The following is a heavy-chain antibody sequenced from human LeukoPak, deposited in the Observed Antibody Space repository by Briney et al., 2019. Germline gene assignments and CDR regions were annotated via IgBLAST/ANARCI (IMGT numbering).Heavy chain of an antibody. J-gene: IGHJ4*02. D-gene: IGHD5-18*01. Sequence: GGSLRLSCAASGFTFSSYEMNWVRQAPGKGLEWVSYISSSGSTIYYADSVKGRFTISRDNAKNSLYLQMNSLRAEDTAVYYCARDGIQLWPDYWGQGTLVTVSS. CDR2: ISSSGSTI. CDR3: ARDGIQLWPDY. V-gene: IGHV3-48*03. CDR1: GFTFSSYE.